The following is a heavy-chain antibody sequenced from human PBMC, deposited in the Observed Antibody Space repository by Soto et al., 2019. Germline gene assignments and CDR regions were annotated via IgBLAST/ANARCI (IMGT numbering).Heavy chain of an antibody. Sequence: SQTLSLTCAISGDSVSSNSAAWNWIRQSPSRGIEWLGRTYYRSKWYNDYAVSVKSRITINPDTSKNQFSLQLNSVTPEDTAVYYCASDSGTTGPEYFQLWGQGTLVTVSS. V-gene: IGHV6-1*01. CDR3: ASDSGTTGPEYFQL. J-gene: IGHJ1*01. D-gene: IGHD3-10*01. CDR1: GDSVSSNSAA. CDR2: TYYRSKWYN.